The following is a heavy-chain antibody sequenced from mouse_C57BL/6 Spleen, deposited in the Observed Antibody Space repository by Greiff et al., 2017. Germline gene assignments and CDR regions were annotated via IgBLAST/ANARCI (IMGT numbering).Heavy chain of an antibody. V-gene: IGHV1-80*01. Sequence: QVQLQQSGAELVKPGASVKISCKASGYAFRSYWMNWVKQRPGKGLAWIGQIYPGDGDTNYNGKFKGKATLTADKSSSTAYMQLSSLTSEDSAVYFCAREDYYGSSSFAYWGQGTLVTVSA. CDR2: IYPGDGDT. J-gene: IGHJ3*01. CDR3: AREDYYGSSSFAY. CDR1: GYAFRSYW. D-gene: IGHD1-1*01.